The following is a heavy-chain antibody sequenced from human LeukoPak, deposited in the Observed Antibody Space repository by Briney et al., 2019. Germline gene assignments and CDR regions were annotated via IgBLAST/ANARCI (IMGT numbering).Heavy chain of an antibody. CDR2: IYYSGST. CDR1: GGSISSYY. J-gene: IGHJ4*02. D-gene: IGHD3-10*01. Sequence: PSETLSLTCTVSGGSISSYYWSWIRQPPGKGLEWIGYIYYSGSTDYNPSLKSRVTISVDTSKNQFFLKLSSVTAADTAVYYCATDRRGLGFDYWGQGTLVTVSS. CDR3: ATDRRGLGFDY. V-gene: IGHV4-59*01.